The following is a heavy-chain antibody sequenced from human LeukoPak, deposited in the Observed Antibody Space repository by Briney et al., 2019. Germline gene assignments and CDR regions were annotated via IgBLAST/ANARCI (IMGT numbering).Heavy chain of an antibody. D-gene: IGHD4-17*01. V-gene: IGHV4-39*01. J-gene: IGHJ4*02. CDR2: IRYTGNT. CDR3: ARADYGGPGDY. Sequence: PSETLSLTCSVSGGSISSGDFYWGWIRQPPGKGLEWIGNIRYTGNTFYKSSLKSRLTMSVDTSKNQFSLKLSSVTAADTAVYYCARADYGGPGDYWGQGTLVTVSS. CDR1: GGSISSGDFY.